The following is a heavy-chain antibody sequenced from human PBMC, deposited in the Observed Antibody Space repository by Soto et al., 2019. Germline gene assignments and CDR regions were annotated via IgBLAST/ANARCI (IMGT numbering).Heavy chain of an antibody. Sequence: SVKVSCKASGGAFSSYAISWVRQAPGQGLEWMGGIIPIFGTANYAQKFQGRGTITADESTSTAYMELSSLRSEDTAVYYCARDKRDDYDFWSGYYPGPSYYYSYYGMDVWGQGTTVTV. D-gene: IGHD3-3*01. CDR3: ARDKRDDYDFWSGYYPGPSYYYSYYGMDV. CDR2: IIPIFGTA. CDR1: GGAFSSYA. V-gene: IGHV1-69*13. J-gene: IGHJ6*02.